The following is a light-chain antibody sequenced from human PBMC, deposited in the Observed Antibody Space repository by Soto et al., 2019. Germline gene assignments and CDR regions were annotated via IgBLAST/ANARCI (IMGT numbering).Light chain of an antibody. V-gene: IGLV1-40*01. CDR1: SSNIGAEYD. CDR3: QSYDSILTTFV. CDR2: GDN. Sequence: QSVLTQPPSVSGAPGQRVAISCTGSSSNIGAEYDVHWYQQLPGTAPKRLIYGDNNRPSGVPDRFSGSKSGTSASLAITGLQPEDVADYYCQSYDSILTTFVFGTGTKRTVL. J-gene: IGLJ1*01.